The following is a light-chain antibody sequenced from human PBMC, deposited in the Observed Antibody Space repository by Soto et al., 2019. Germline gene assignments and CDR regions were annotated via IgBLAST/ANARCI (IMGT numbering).Light chain of an antibody. J-gene: IGLJ2*01. Sequence: QSVLTQPPSVSGAPGQRVTISCTGSSSNIGARYDVHWYQQLPGTAPKLLIYGNNNRPSGVPDRFSGSKSGTSASLAITGLQAEDDADYYCQSYDSSLSGSVFGGGTKVTVL. CDR3: QSYDSSLSGSV. CDR1: SSNIGARYD. V-gene: IGLV1-40*01. CDR2: GNN.